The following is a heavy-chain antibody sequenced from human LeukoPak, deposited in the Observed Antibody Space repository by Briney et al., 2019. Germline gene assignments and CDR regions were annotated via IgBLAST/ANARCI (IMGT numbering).Heavy chain of an antibody. CDR1: GFTFGSYS. D-gene: IGHD6-13*01. J-gene: IGHJ4*02. CDR3: ARARSSWEPFDY. CDR2: ISSSSSYI. Sequence: GGSLRLSCAASGFTFGSYSMNWVRQAPGKGLEWVSSISSSSSYIYYADSVKGRFTISRDNAKNSLYLQMNSLRADDTAVYYCARARSSWEPFDYWGQGTLVTVSS. V-gene: IGHV3-21*01.